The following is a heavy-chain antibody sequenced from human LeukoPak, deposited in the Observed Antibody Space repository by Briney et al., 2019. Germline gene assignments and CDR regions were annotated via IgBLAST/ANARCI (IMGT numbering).Heavy chain of an antibody. V-gene: IGHV3-74*01. Sequence: GGSLILSCAASGFTFSSYWMHWVRQAPGKGLVWVSRIKSDGSTNYADSVKGRFTISRDNAKNTVSLQMNSLRAEDTGVYYCARAPSEIGGYYPEYFRHWGPRALVTVSS. CDR3: ARAPSEIGGYYPEYFRH. D-gene: IGHD3-3*01. J-gene: IGHJ1*01. CDR2: IKSDGST. CDR1: GFTFSSYW.